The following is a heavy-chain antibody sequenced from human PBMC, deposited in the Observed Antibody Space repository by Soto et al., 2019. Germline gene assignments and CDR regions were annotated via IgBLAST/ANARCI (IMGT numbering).Heavy chain of an antibody. CDR1: GYTFTSYA. D-gene: IGHD2-2*01. CDR3: ARADIVVVPATIGRFDY. Sequence: QVQLVQSGAEVKKPGASVKVSCKASGYTFTSYAMHWVRQAPGQRIEWMGWINAGNGNTKYSQKFQGRVTITRDTSASTAYMELSSLRSEDTAVYYCARADIVVVPATIGRFDYWGQGTLVTVSS. J-gene: IGHJ4*02. CDR2: INAGNGNT. V-gene: IGHV1-3*01.